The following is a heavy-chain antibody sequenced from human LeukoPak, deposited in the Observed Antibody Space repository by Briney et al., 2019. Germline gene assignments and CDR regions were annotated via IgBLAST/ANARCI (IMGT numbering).Heavy chain of an antibody. J-gene: IGHJ5*02. CDR3: AAHPLNSSCWYPANWFDP. Sequence: SETLSLTCTVSGGSISSYYWSWIRQPPGKGLEWIGYIYYSGSTNYNPSLKSRVTISVDTSKNQFFLKLSSVTAADTAVYYCAAHPLNSSCWYPANWFDPWGQGTLVTVSS. D-gene: IGHD6-19*01. CDR1: GGSISSYY. V-gene: IGHV4-59*01. CDR2: IYYSGST.